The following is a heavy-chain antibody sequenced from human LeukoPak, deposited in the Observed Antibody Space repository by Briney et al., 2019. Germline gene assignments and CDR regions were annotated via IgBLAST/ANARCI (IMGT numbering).Heavy chain of an antibody. Sequence: GESLKISCQGLGYSFPSYWIGWVRQMPGNGLEWMGIIYPGDSDTRYSPSFQGQVPISADKSISTAYLQWSSLKASDTAMYYCARGVWATTTGPNDAFDIWGQGAMVTVSS. CDR1: GYSFPSYW. CDR2: IYPGDSDT. CDR3: ARGVWATTTGPNDAFDI. D-gene: IGHD4-17*01. J-gene: IGHJ3*02. V-gene: IGHV5-51*01.